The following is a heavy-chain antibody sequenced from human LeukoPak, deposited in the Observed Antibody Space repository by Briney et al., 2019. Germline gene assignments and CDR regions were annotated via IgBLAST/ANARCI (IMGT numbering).Heavy chain of an antibody. CDR3: WRRRRGWRDFDY. V-gene: IGHV4-4*09. CDR1: GASITSYY. Sequence: SETLSLTCTVSGASITSYYLNWIRQPPGKGLEWIGYIYTSGTTNYNPSLTNRVTIPVNTSKNHFSLMLTYVTAADAAAYSSWRRRRGWRDFDYWGQGNLVTVSS. J-gene: IGHJ4*02. D-gene: IGHD3-3*01. CDR2: IYTSGTT.